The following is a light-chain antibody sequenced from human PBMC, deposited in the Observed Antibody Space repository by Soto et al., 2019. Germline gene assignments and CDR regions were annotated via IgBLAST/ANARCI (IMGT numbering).Light chain of an antibody. V-gene: IGKV1-9*01. CDR2: AAS. CDR3: QQLRSYPST. Sequence: IQLTQSPSSLSASVGVRVTITCRASQDISSSLGWYQQKPGKAPKLLIYAASILQSGVPSRFSGSGFGTDFTLTISSLQAEDFASYFCQQLRSYPSTFGGGTKVDIK. J-gene: IGKJ4*01. CDR1: QDISSS.